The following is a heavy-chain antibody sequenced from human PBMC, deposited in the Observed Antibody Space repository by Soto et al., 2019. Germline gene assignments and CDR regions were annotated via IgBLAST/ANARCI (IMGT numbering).Heavy chain of an antibody. V-gene: IGHV1-18*01. CDR2: INPSDGNR. Sequence: ASGKVSCKASGYTFTSYGFSWVRQAPGQGLEWMGWINPSDGNRNFAQKFEDRVTMTTATSTNTVFLELRSLKSDDTAIYYCARDRLRGYDSSGFYSWGQGTMVTVSS. D-gene: IGHD3-22*01. CDR1: GYTFTSYG. CDR3: ARDRLRGYDSSGFYS. J-gene: IGHJ4*02.